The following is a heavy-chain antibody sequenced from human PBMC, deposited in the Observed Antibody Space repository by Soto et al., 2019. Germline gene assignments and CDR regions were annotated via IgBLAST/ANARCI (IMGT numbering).Heavy chain of an antibody. Sequence: GASVKVSCKASGGTFSSYAISWVRQAPGQGLEWMGGIIPIFGTANYAQKFQGRVTITADESTSTAYMELSSLRSEDTAVYYCASNYDFWSGYPRRPYYYYGMDVWGQGTTVTVSS. V-gene: IGHV1-69*13. CDR1: GGTFSSYA. J-gene: IGHJ6*02. D-gene: IGHD3-3*01. CDR2: IIPIFGTA. CDR3: ASNYDFWSGYPRRPYYYYGMDV.